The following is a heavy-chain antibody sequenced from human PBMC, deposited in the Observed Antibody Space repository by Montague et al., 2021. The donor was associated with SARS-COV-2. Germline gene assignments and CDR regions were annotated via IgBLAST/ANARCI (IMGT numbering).Heavy chain of an antibody. Sequence: CAISGDSVSSYSAAWNWSRQSPSRGLEWLGRTYYRSKWYNDYALSVKSRITINPDTSKNHFSLQLNSVTPEDTAIYYCARGVYYDGSGYYSFDYWGQGTLVTVSS. V-gene: IGHV6-1*01. CDR2: TYYRSKWYN. CDR1: GDSVSSYSAA. J-gene: IGHJ4*02. D-gene: IGHD3-22*01. CDR3: ARGVYYDGSGYYSFDY.